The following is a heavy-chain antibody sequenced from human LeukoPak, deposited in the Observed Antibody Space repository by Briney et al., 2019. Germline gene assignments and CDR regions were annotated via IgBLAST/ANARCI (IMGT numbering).Heavy chain of an antibody. Sequence: SETLSLTCAVSGGSISSSNWWSWVRQPPGKGLEWIGEIYHSGSTNYNPSLKSRVTISVDKSKNQFSLKLSSVTAADTAVYYCARVSSSGWYHRITVFDYWGQGTLVTVSS. J-gene: IGHJ4*02. CDR3: ARVSSSGWYHRITVFDY. CDR1: GGSISSSNW. D-gene: IGHD6-19*01. V-gene: IGHV4-4*02. CDR2: IYHSGST.